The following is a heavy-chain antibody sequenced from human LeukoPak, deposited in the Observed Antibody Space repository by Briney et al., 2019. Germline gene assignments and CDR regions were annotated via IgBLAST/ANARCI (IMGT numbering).Heavy chain of an antibody. CDR3: ARQEQQLIYNWFDP. CDR2: IYYSGST. J-gene: IGHJ5*02. CDR1: GGSISSYY. V-gene: IGHV4-59*01. Sequence: SETLSLTCTVSGGSISSYYWSWIRQPPGKGLEWIGYIYYSGSTNYNPSLKSRVTISVDTSRNQFSLKLSSVTAADTAVYYCARQEQQLIYNWFDPWGQGTLVTVSS. D-gene: IGHD6-13*01.